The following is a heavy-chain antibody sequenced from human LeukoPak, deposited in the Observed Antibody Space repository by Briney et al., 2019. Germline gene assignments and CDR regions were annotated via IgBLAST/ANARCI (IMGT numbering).Heavy chain of an antibody. J-gene: IGHJ4*02. V-gene: IGHV1-46*01. Sequence: ASVKVSCKASGYTFTTYGISWVRQAPGQGLEWMGIINPSGGGTSYAQKFQGRVTITRDTSTSTVYMEVSSLRSEDTAVYYCAREFSGYIDFWGQGTLVTVSS. D-gene: IGHD1-26*01. CDR1: GYTFTTYG. CDR2: INPSGGGT. CDR3: AREFSGYIDF.